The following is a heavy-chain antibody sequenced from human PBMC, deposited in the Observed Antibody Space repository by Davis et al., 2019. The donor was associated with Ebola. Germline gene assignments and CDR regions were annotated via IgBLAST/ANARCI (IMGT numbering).Heavy chain of an antibody. CDR2: IIPILARA. CDR3: TRVSLYRFSRSSTYFDY. CDR1: GGTFSGYV. V-gene: IGHV1-69*04. D-gene: IGHD2-2*01. J-gene: IGHJ4*02. Sequence: SVKVSCKASGGTFSGYVINWVRQAPGQGLEWMGRIIPILARATYAQRFQGRVTITADKSTGTAYMELSSLRSEDTAVYYCTRVSLYRFSRSSTYFDYWGQGTLVTVSS.